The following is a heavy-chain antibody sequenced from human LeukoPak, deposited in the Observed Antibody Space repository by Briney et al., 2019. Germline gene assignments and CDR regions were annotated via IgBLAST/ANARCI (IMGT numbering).Heavy chain of an antibody. D-gene: IGHD3-16*01. CDR2: INPNSGGT. J-gene: IGHJ6*03. CDR3: ARAPGRGGYYYMDV. V-gene: IGHV1-2*02. Sequence: GASVKVSCKASGYTFTGYYMHWVRQAPGQGLEWMGWINPNSGGTNYAQKFQGRVTMTRDTSISTAYMELSRLRSDDTAVYYCARAPGRGGYYYMDVWGKGTTVTVSS. CDR1: GYTFTGYY.